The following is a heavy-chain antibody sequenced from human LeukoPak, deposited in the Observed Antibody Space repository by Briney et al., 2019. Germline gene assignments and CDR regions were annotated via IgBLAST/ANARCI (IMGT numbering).Heavy chain of an antibody. Sequence: GGSLRLSCAASGFTFSSYSMNWVRQAPGKGLEWVSSISSSSSYIYYADSVKGRFTLSRDNTKNSLYLQMNSLRAEDTSVYYCARHLGYCTSTSCYEFDYWGQGTLVTVSS. CDR2: ISSSSSYI. V-gene: IGHV3-21*01. D-gene: IGHD2-2*01. J-gene: IGHJ4*02. CDR3: ARHLGYCTSTSCYEFDY. CDR1: GFTFSSYS.